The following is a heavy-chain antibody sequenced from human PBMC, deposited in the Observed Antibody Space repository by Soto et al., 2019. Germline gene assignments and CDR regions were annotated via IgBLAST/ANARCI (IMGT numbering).Heavy chain of an antibody. CDR1: GGSVSSGSYY. D-gene: IGHD2-15*01. J-gene: IGHJ3*02. CDR2: IYYSGST. V-gene: IGHV4-61*01. Sequence: SETLSLTCTVSGGSVSSGSYYWSWIRQPPGKGLEWIGYIYYSGSTNYNPSLKSRVTISVDTSKNQFSLKLSSVTAADTAVYYCARAPGGPNDAFDIWGQGTMVTVSS. CDR3: ARAPGGPNDAFDI.